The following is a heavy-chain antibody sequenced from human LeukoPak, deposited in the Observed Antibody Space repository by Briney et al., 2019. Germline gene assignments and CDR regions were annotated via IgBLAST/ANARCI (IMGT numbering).Heavy chain of an antibody. D-gene: IGHD1-26*01. CDR1: GFTVSSNY. Sequence: GGSLRLSCAASGFTVSSNYMSWVRQAPGKGLEWVSVIYSGGSTYYADSVKGRFTISRDNSKNTLYLQMNSLRAEDTAVYYCAKATWGAPRYYFDYWGQGTLVTVSS. CDR2: IYSGGST. CDR3: AKATWGAPRYYFDY. J-gene: IGHJ4*02. V-gene: IGHV3-53*01.